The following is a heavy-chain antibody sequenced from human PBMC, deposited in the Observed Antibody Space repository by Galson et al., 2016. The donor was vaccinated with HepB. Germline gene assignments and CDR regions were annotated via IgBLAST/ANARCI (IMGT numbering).Heavy chain of an antibody. CDR1: GGSISTYY. V-gene: IGHV4-59*01. CDR2: VYYSGST. Sequence: SETLSLTCTVSGGSISTYYWSLIRQPPGKGLEWIGYVYYSGSTRYNPSLKSRVTISVDPSKNHFSLKLTSVTAADTAVYYCARDSSIWFRGAFDIWGQGTMVTVSS. J-gene: IGHJ3*02. D-gene: IGHD6-13*01. CDR3: ARDSSIWFRGAFDI.